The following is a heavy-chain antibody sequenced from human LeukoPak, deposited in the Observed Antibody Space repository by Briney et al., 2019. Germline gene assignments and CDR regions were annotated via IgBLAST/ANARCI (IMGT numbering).Heavy chain of an antibody. Sequence: GGSLRLSCAASGFPVSSNYMSWIRQAPGKGLEWVSYISSSGSTIYYADSVKGRFTISRDNAKNSLYLQMNSLRAEDTAVYYCAELGITMIGGVWGKGTTVTISS. CDR1: GFPVSSNY. CDR3: AELGITMIGGV. J-gene: IGHJ6*04. D-gene: IGHD3-10*02. V-gene: IGHV3-11*04. CDR2: ISSSGSTI.